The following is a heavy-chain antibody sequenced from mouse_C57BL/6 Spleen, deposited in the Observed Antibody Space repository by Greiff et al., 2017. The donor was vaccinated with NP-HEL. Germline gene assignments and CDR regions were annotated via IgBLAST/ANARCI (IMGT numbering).Heavy chain of an antibody. Sequence: LQESGAELARPGASVKLSCKASGYTFTSYGISWVKQRTGQGLEWIGEIYPRSGNTYYNEKFKGKATLTADKSSSTAYMELRSLTSEDSAVYFCARRDYDGYPYYYAMDYWGQGTSVTVSS. D-gene: IGHD2-3*01. V-gene: IGHV1-81*01. J-gene: IGHJ4*01. CDR2: IYPRSGNT. CDR1: GYTFTSYG. CDR3: ARRDYDGYPYYYAMDY.